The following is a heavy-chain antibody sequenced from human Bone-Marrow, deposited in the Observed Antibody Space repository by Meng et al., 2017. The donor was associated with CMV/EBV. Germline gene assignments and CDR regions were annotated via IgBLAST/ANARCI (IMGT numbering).Heavy chain of an antibody. CDR1: GGTFSSYA. J-gene: IGHJ6*02. Sequence: ASVKVSCKASGGTFSSYAISWVRQAPGQGLEWMGWMNPNSGNTGYAQKFQGRVTMTRNTSISTAYMELSSLRSEDTAVYYCARGCGSTSCYIRRYYDFWSGYYSGGYYYYGMDVWGQGTTVTVSS. V-gene: IGHV1-8*02. CDR2: MNPNSGNT. CDR3: ARGCGSTSCYIRRYYDFWSGYYSGGYYYYGMDV. D-gene: IGHD3-3*01.